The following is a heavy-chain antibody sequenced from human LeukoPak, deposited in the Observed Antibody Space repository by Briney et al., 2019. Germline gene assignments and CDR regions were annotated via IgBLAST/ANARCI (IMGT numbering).Heavy chain of an antibody. CDR1: GGSISSSNW. D-gene: IGHD6-19*01. CDR3: ARALFSGYSSGWPPAPGY. J-gene: IGHJ4*02. V-gene: IGHV4-4*02. Sequence: SETLSLTCAVSGGSISSSNWWSWVRQPPGKGLEWIGEIYHSGSTNYNPSLKSRVTISVDTSKNQFSLKLSSVTAADTAVYYCARALFSGYSSGWPPAPGYWGQGTLVTVSS. CDR2: IYHSGST.